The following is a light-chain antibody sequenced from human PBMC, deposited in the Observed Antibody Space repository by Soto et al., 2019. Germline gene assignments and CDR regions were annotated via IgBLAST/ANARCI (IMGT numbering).Light chain of an antibody. CDR3: CSYAGSDNWV. V-gene: IGLV2-23*01. CDR2: VNT. Sequence: QSALTQPASVSGSPGQSITISCTGTSSDVGSYNLVSWYQHHPGKAPKLLIYVNTKRPSGVSDRFSGSESGNTASLTISGLQAEDESAYYCCSYAGSDNWVFGGGTKLTVL. CDR1: SSDVGSYNL. J-gene: IGLJ3*02.